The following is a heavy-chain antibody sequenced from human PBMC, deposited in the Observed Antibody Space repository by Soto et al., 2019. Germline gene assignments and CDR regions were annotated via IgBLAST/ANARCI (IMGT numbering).Heavy chain of an antibody. CDR2: IYSGGRT. J-gene: IGHJ4*02. D-gene: IGHD5-12*01. Sequence: GGSLRLSCAISGFTFSGNYMTWFRQAPGKGLEWVSVIYSGGRTFYADSVKGRFTISRDNSKNTLYLQMNSLRADDTALYYCARGSDRGYDGYPFDVWGQGTLVTVSS. V-gene: IGHV3-66*01. CDR1: GFTFSGNY. CDR3: ARGSDRGYDGYPFDV.